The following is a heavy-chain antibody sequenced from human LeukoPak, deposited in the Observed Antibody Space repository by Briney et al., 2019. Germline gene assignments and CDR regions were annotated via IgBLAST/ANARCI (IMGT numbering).Heavy chain of an antibody. Sequence: GGSLRLSCVASGFTFSGSAIHWVRQASGKGLESVGHIRSKTNNYATAYAASVKGRFTISRDNSKNTLYLQMNSLRAEDTAVYYCAKDSFPYCSSTSCYTGGPAASPLMFDPWGQGTLVTVSS. CDR2: IRSKTNNYAT. D-gene: IGHD2-2*02. CDR3: AKDSFPYCSSTSCYTGGPAASPLMFDP. V-gene: IGHV3-73*01. J-gene: IGHJ5*02. CDR1: GFTFSGSA.